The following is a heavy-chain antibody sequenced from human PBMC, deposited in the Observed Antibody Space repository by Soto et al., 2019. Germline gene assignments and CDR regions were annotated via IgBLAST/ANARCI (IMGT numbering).Heavy chain of an antibody. D-gene: IGHD1-26*01. CDR2: IKSKTVGGTT. CDR3: TTLSGSYYVEGY. J-gene: IGHJ4*02. Sequence: PGGSLRLSCAASGFTFSNAWMSWVRQAPGKGLEWVGRIKSKTVGGTTDYAAPVKGRFTISRDDSKNTLYLQMNSLKTEDTAVYYCTTLSGSYYVEGYWGQGTLVTISS. V-gene: IGHV3-15*01. CDR1: GFTFSNAW.